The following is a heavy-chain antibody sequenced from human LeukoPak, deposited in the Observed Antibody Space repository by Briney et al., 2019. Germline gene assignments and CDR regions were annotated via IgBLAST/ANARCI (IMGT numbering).Heavy chain of an antibody. CDR1: GGSFSGYY. CDR3: ARGRQDVTMIVVVMTAVSYYLDV. Sequence: SETLSLTCAVYGGSFSGYYWTWIRQTPEKGLEWFGEMNPSGSTNYNPSLKSRVTISVDTSKNQFSLKLSSVTAADTAVYYCARGRQDVTMIVVVMTAVSYYLDVWGKGTTVTVS. D-gene: IGHD3-22*01. J-gene: IGHJ6*03. V-gene: IGHV4-34*01. CDR2: MNPSGST.